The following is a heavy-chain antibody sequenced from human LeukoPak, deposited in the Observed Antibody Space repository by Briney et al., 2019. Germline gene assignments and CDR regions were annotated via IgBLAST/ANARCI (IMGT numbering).Heavy chain of an antibody. V-gene: IGHV3-48*01. Sequence: GGSLRLSCAASGFTFSGYSMNWVRQAPGKGLEWLSYISSGSSAIYYSDSVKGRFTISRDNAKNSLYLQMNSLRAEDTAVYHCARVRSTSSFDYWGQGTLVTISS. CDR3: ARVRSTSSFDY. CDR2: ISSGSSAI. CDR1: GFTFSGYS. D-gene: IGHD2-2*01. J-gene: IGHJ4*02.